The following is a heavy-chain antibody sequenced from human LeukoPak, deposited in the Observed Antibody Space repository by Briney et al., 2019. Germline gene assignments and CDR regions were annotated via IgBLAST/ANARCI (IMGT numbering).Heavy chain of an antibody. CDR2: IIPIFGTA. CDR3: ARGLGYCSGGSCLYYYYYGMDV. CDR1: GYTFTSYA. Sequence: ASVKVSCKASGYTFTSYAISWVRQAPGQGLEWMGGIIPIFGTANYAQKFQGRVTITADESTSTAYMELSSLRSEDTAVYYCARGLGYCSGGSCLYYYYYGMDVWGQGTTVTVSS. D-gene: IGHD2-15*01. V-gene: IGHV1-69*13. J-gene: IGHJ6*02.